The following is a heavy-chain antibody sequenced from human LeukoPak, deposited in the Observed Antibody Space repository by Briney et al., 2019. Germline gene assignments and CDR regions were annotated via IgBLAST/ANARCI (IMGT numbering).Heavy chain of an antibody. CDR2: INPSGGSA. D-gene: IGHD3-3*01. CDR3: ARSWSHFDY. V-gene: IGHV1-46*01. CDR1: GYTFTSYY. Sequence: GASVKVSCKASGYTFTSYYMHWVRQAPGQGLEWMGIINPSGGSASYAQKFQGRVTMTRDTSTSTVYMALSSLRSEDTSMYYCARSWSHFDYWGQGTLVTVSS. J-gene: IGHJ4*02.